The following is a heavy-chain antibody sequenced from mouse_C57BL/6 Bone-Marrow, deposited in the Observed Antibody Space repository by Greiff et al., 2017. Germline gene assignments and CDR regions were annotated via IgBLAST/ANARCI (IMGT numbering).Heavy chain of an antibody. J-gene: IGHJ3*01. Sequence: VQLQQPGAELVRPGTSVKLSCKASGYTFTSYWMHWVKQRPGQGLEWIGVIDPSDSYTNYNQKFKGKATLTVDTSSSTAYMKLSSLTSEDSAVYYCARADRGFAYWGQGTLVTVSA. CDR1: GYTFTSYW. CDR3: ARADRGFAY. V-gene: IGHV1-59*01. CDR2: IDPSDSYT.